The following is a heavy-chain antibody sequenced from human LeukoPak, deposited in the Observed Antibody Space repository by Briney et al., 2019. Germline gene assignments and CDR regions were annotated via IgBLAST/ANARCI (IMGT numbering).Heavy chain of an antibody. CDR3: AARPLMPPRFDY. J-gene: IGHJ4*02. D-gene: IGHD2-2*01. V-gene: IGHV3-23*01. CDR2: ISGGGGSA. CDR1: GFTFSSYA. Sequence: GGSLRLSCAASGFTFSSYAMSWVRQAPAKGLQWVSAISGGGGSAYYADSVKGRFTISRDNSKGTLYLQMHCLRAEDTAIYYCAARPLMPPRFDYWGQGTLVTVSS.